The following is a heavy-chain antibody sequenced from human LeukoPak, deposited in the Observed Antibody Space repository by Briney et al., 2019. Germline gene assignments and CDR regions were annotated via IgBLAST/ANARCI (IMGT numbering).Heavy chain of an antibody. D-gene: IGHD6-13*01. CDR1: GFTFSSYG. V-gene: IGHV3-30*02. CDR3: AKVTDQQLAPPHY. J-gene: IGHJ4*02. Sequence: PWGSLRLSCAASGFTFSSYGMHWVRQAPGKGLEWVAFIRYDGSNKYYADSVKGRFTISRDNSKNTLYLQMNSPRAEDTAVYYCAKVTDQQLAPPHYWGQGTLVTVSS. CDR2: IRYDGSNK.